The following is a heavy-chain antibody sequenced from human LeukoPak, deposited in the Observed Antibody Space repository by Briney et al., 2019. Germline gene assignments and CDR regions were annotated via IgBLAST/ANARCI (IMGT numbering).Heavy chain of an antibody. D-gene: IGHD1-26*01. CDR2: INHSGST. CDR1: GGSFNTYF. V-gene: IGHV4-34*01. CDR3: ARGRGYYGY. J-gene: IGHJ4*02. Sequence: SETLSLTCAVYGGSFNTYFWSWIRQPPGKGLEWIGEINHSGSTNYNPSLKSRVTISVDTSKNQFSLKLSSVTAADTAVYYCARGRGYYGYWGQGTLVTVSS.